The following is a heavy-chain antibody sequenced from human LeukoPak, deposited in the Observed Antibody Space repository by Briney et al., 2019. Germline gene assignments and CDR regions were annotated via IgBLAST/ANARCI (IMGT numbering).Heavy chain of an antibody. CDR1: GFTFSNYA. V-gene: IGHV3-30*14. J-gene: IGHJ6*03. CDR3: ASGPRYYYYMDV. Sequence: PGGSLRLSCAASGFTFSNYAMYWVRQTPGKGLQWVALISYDGSNKYSADSVKGRFTISRDNSKNTLYLQMNSLRAEDTAVYYCASGPRYYYYMDVWRKGTTVTISS. CDR2: ISYDGSNK.